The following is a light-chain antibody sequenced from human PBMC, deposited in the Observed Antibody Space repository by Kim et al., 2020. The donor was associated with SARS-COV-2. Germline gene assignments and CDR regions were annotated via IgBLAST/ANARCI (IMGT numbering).Light chain of an antibody. V-gene: IGKV1-5*03. CDR1: QSISSW. Sequence: DIQMTQSPSTLSASVGDRVTITCRASQSISSWLAWYQQKPGKAPKLLIYKASSLESGVPSRISDSGSGTEFTLTISSLQPDEFATYYCQQYNSYSRTIGKGTKVDIK. J-gene: IGKJ1*01. CDR2: KAS. CDR3: QQYNSYSRT.